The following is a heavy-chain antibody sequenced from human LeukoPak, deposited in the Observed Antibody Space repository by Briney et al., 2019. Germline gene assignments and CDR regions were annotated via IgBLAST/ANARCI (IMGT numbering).Heavy chain of an antibody. D-gene: IGHD3-3*01. J-gene: IGHJ3*02. CDR1: GGSISSGGYY. CDR2: IYYSGST. CDR3: ARGAWKDFARAFDI. V-gene: IGHV4-31*03. Sequence: SQTLSLTCTVSGGSISSGGYYWSWIRQHPGKGLEWIGYIYYSGSTYYNPSLKSRVTISVDTSKNQFSLKLSSVTAADTAVYYCARGAWKDFARAFDIWGQGTMVTVSS.